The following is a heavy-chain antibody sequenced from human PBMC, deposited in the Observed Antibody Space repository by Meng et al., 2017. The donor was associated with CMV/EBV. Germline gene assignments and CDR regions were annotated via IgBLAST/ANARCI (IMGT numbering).Heavy chain of an antibody. CDR3: ARALGGPLRFFE. V-gene: IGHV4-4*02. CDR2: VYHSGSP. J-gene: IGHJ4*02. D-gene: IGHD3-3*01. CDR1: GGSISSSNW. Sequence: CAVSGGSISSSNWWRCVRQPPGRGLECIGEVYHSGSPYYNPSLKSRVTISVDKSKHQFSLKMSSVTAADTAVYYCARALGGPLRFFEWGQGTLVTVSS.